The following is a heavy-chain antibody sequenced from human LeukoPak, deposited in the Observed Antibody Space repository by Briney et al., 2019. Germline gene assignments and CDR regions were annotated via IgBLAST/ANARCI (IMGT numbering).Heavy chain of an antibody. CDR2: IYYSGST. CDR3: ARESTGFGEFVWFDP. D-gene: IGHD3-10*01. V-gene: IGHV4-4*07. J-gene: IGHJ5*02. CDR1: GNSFGDYY. Sequence: SETLSLTCTVSGNSFGDYYWSWIRQPAGKGLEWIGRIYYSGSTNYNPSLKSRVTISVDTSKNQFSLKLSSVTAADTAVYYCARESTGFGEFVWFDPWGQGTLVTVSS.